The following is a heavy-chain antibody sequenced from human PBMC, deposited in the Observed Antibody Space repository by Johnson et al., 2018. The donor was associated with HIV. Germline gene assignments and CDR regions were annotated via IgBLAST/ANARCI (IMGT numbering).Heavy chain of an antibody. CDR1: GFTFSSYD. Sequence: VQLVESGGGLVQPGGSLRLSCAASGFTFSSYDMHWVRQATGKGLEWVSGIGTDGDTYYPGSVKGRFTISRDNSKNTLYLQMNSLRAEDTAVYYCVRVGYSSAYYRDAFDIWGQGTLVTVSS. V-gene: IGHV3-13*01. J-gene: IGHJ3*02. CDR2: IGTDGDT. D-gene: IGHD3-22*01. CDR3: VRVGYSSAYYRDAFDI.